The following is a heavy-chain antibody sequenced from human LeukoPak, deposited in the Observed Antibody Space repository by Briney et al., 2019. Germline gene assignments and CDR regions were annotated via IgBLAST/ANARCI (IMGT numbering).Heavy chain of an antibody. CDR1: GGSFSGYY. CDR3: ARGSHIVVVTAFYY. D-gene: IGHD2-21*02. J-gene: IGHJ4*02. CDR2: INHSGST. Sequence: SETLSLTCAVYGGSFSGYYWSWIRQTPGKGLEWIGEINHSGSTNYNPSLKSRVTISVDTSKNQFSLKLSSVTAAGTAVYYCARGSHIVVVTAFYYWGQGTLVTVSS. V-gene: IGHV4-34*01.